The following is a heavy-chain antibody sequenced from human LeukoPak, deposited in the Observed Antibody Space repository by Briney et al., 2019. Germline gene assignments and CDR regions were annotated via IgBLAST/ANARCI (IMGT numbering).Heavy chain of an antibody. CDR3: ARGATVTTVGY. Sequence: GGSLRLSCAASGFTFSSYVMHWVRQAPGKGLEWVAVISYDGSNKYYADSVKGRFTISRDNSKNTLYLQMNSLRAEDTAVYYCARGATVTTVGYWGQGTLVTVSS. D-gene: IGHD4-17*01. CDR2: ISYDGSNK. CDR1: GFTFSSYV. V-gene: IGHV3-30*01. J-gene: IGHJ4*02.